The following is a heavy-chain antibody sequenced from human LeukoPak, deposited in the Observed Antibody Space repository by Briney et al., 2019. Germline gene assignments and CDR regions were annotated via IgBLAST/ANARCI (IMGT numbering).Heavy chain of an antibody. V-gene: IGHV3-30*02. CDR3: VRDFEWGFDH. Sequence: GGSVRLSCAAYGFTFTNQGMHWVRQAPGKGLEWGAFIRNVGNNKYHADSVKGRFTISRDNSKSTQYLQMNSLRAEDTALYYCVRDFEWGFDHWGQGTLVTVSS. CDR1: GFTFTNQG. CDR2: IRNVGNNK. J-gene: IGHJ4*02. D-gene: IGHD3-9*01.